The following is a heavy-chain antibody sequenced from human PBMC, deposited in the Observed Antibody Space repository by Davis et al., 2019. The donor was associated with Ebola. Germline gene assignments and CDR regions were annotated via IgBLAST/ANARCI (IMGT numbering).Heavy chain of an antibody. D-gene: IGHD2-21*02. J-gene: IGHJ4*02. CDR3: ARGPAGDVVVTVPFDH. Sequence: ASVKVSCKASEYTFTDYYIHWVRQAPGQGLEWMGMINPNDGRTIYAQKFQGRVTVTRDTSTGTAYMELRSLRSDDTALYYCARGPAGDVVVTVPFDHWGQGTLVTVSS. CDR2: INPNDGRT. CDR1: EYTFTDYY. V-gene: IGHV1-46*01.